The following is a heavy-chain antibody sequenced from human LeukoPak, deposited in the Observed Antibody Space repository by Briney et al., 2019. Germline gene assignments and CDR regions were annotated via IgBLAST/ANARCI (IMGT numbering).Heavy chain of an antibody. V-gene: IGHV3-7*01. CDR3: ARDVVGSLDY. J-gene: IGHJ4*02. D-gene: IGHD2-15*01. Sequence: PGGSLRLSCAGSGFSFSNYWMAWVRQAPGKGPEWVANMKQDGSARHYADSVKGRFIISRDNAQNSVYLQMNSLRAEDTAVYYCARDVVGSLDYWGLGTLVTVSS. CDR2: MKQDGSAR. CDR1: GFSFSNYW.